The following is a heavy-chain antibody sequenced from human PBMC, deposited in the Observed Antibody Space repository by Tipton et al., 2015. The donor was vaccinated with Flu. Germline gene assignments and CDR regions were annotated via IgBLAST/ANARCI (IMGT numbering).Heavy chain of an antibody. CDR3: ARRDYSNYVSDPKSLFDP. V-gene: IGHV4-38-2*01. J-gene: IGHJ5*02. D-gene: IGHD4-11*01. Sequence: TLSLTCAVSGYSIRSSNYYWGWIRQPPGKGLEWIGNIFHSGNSYHNPSLKSRVTMSVDTSKNQFSLKVFSVTAADTAVYYCARRDYSNYVSDPKSLFDPWGQGILVTVSS. CDR1: GYSIRSSNYY. CDR2: IFHSGNS.